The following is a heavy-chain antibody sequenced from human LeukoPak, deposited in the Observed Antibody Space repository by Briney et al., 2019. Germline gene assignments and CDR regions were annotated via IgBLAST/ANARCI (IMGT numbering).Heavy chain of an antibody. CDR1: GFTFSSYA. J-gene: IGHJ4*02. V-gene: IGHV3-30-3*01. Sequence: GGSLRLSCAASGFTFSSYAMHWVRQAPGKGLEWVAVISYDGSNKFYADSVKGQFTLSRDNSKNTLYLQMNSLRIEDTAVYYCGRGSVGFGELNYWGQGTLVTVSS. D-gene: IGHD3-10*01. CDR3: GRGSVGFGELNY. CDR2: ISYDGSNK.